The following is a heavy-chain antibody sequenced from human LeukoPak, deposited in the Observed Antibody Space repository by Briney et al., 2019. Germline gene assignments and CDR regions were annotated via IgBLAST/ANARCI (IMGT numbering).Heavy chain of an antibody. J-gene: IGHJ4*02. Sequence: ASVKVSCKASGYTFTGYYMHWVRQAPGQGLEWMGRINPNSGGTNYAQKFQGRVTMTRDTPISTAYMELSRLRSDDTAVYYCAREVSKYAYGDYAYWGQGTLVTVSS. CDR1: GYTFTGYY. D-gene: IGHD4-17*01. CDR3: AREVSKYAYGDYAY. CDR2: INPNSGGT. V-gene: IGHV1-2*06.